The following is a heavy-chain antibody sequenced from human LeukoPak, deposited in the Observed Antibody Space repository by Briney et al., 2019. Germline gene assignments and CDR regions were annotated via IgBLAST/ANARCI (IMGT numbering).Heavy chain of an antibody. V-gene: IGHV4-39*01. D-gene: IGHD5-18*01. Sequence: PGGSLRLSCAASGFTFSSYAMSWVRQPPGKGLEWIGNIYYSGSTYYNPSLRSRVTISVDTSKNQFSLKLGSVTAADTAVYYCARQRNTYGNRFFDYWGQGTLVTVSS. CDR2: IYYSGST. J-gene: IGHJ4*02. CDR3: ARQRNTYGNRFFDY. CDR1: GFTFSSYA.